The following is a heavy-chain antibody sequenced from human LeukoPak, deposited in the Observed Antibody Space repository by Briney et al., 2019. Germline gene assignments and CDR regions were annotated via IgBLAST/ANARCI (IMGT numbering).Heavy chain of an antibody. CDR3: AKDIRTSDILTGYGLDV. CDR2: ISWDGGST. Sequence: PGGSLRLSCAASGFTFDDYAMHWVRQAPGKGLEWVSLISWDGGSTYYADSVKGRFTISRDNSKNSLYLQMNSLRAEDTALYYCAKDIRTSDILTGYGLDVWGKGTTVTVSS. V-gene: IGHV3-43D*03. D-gene: IGHD3-9*01. J-gene: IGHJ6*04. CDR1: GFTFDDYA.